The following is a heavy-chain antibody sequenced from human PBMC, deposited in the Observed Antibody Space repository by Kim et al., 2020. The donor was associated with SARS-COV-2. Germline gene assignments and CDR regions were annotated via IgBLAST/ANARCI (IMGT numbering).Heavy chain of an antibody. Sequence: GGSLRLSCAASGFTFSDYYMSWIRQAPGKGLEWVSYISSSSSYTNYADSVKGRFTISRDNAKNSLYLQMNSLRAEDTAVYYCARRSSGYLYYFDYWGQGTLVTVSS. D-gene: IGHD3-22*01. CDR3: ARRSSGYLYYFDY. CDR1: GFTFSDYY. CDR2: ISSSSSYT. J-gene: IGHJ4*02. V-gene: IGHV3-11*03.